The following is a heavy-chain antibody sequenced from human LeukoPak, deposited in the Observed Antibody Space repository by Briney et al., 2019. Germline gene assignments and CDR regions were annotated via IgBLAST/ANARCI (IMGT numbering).Heavy chain of an antibody. Sequence: GGSLRLSCAASGFTFSSYGMSWVRQAPGKGLEWVSAISGSGSNTYYAGSVKGRFTISRDNSKNTLYLQMNSLRAEDTAVYYCARVIGVVRADYYFDYWGQGTLVAVSS. J-gene: IGHJ4*02. CDR3: ARVIGVVRADYYFDY. D-gene: IGHD3-10*01. CDR1: GFTFSSYG. V-gene: IGHV3-23*01. CDR2: ISGSGSNT.